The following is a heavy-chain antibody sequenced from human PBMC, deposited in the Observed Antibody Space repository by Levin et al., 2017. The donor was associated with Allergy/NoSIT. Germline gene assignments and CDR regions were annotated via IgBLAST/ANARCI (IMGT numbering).Heavy chain of an antibody. CDR3: AKGSDKYHYYAFDV. CDR1: GFTFSSYC. V-gene: IGHV3-23*01. D-gene: IGHD3-3*01. Sequence: TGGSLRLSCTASGFTFSSYCINWVRQAPGKGLEWVSGISGSGGSTYYADSVKGRFTISRDNSKNTVYLQMNSLRAEDTAVFYCAKGSDKYHYYAFDVWGQGTTVTVSS. CDR2: ISGSGGST. J-gene: IGHJ6*02.